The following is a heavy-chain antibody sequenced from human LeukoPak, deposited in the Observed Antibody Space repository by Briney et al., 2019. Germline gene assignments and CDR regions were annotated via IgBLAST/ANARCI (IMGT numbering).Heavy chain of an antibody. CDR2: ISGSGGST. CDR1: GFTFSSYA. CDR3: AKVLRCSSTSCLGPFDY. Sequence: AGGSLRLSCAASGFTFSSYAMSWVRQAPGKGLEWVSAISGSGGSTYYADSVKGRFTISRDDSKNTLYLQMNSLRAEDTAVYYCAKVLRCSSTSCLGPFDYWGQGTLVTVSS. V-gene: IGHV3-23*01. J-gene: IGHJ4*02. D-gene: IGHD2-2*01.